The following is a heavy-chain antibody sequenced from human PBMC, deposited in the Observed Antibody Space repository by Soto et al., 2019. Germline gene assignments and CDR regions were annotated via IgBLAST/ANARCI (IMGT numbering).Heavy chain of an antibody. CDR2: IYYSGST. Sequence: SETLSLTCTFSVVSISSGSYYCTWIRQLPGKGLEWIVYIYYSGSTSYNPSLKSRVTISVDTSKNQFSLKLSSVTAADTAVYYCARVGSSGYLTRCWGQGTLATVSS. CDR3: ARVGSSGYLTRC. V-gene: IGHV4-31*03. J-gene: IGHJ1*01. CDR1: VVSISSGSYY. D-gene: IGHD3-22*01.